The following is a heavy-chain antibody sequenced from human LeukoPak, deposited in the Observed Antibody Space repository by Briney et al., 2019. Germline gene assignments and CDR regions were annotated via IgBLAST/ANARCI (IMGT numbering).Heavy chain of an antibody. J-gene: IGHJ4*02. CDR2: ISGSGGST. D-gene: IGHD3-10*01. V-gene: IGHV3-23*01. CDR3: AKEFGTMVRGVIDHFDY. Sequence: PGGSLRLSCAASGFTFSSYSMNWVRQAPGKGLEWVSAISGSGGSTYYADSVKGRFTISRDNSKNTLYLQMNSLRAEDTAVYYCAKEFGTMVRGVIDHFDYWGQGTLVTVSS. CDR1: GFTFSSYS.